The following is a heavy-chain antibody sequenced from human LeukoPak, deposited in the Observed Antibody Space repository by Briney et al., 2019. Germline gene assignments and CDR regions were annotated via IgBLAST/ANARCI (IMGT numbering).Heavy chain of an antibody. V-gene: IGHV4-59*01. D-gene: IGHD2-2*01. Sequence: PSETLSLTCTDSGCSISSYYWSWIRQPPGKGLEWIGYIYYSGSTNYNPSLNSRVTISVDTSKNQFPLKLSSVTAADTAVYYCARDARACRSGSCSSTRTDYYYYYMDVWGKGTTVTVTS. J-gene: IGHJ6*03. CDR1: GCSISSYY. CDR2: IYYSGST. CDR3: ARDARACRSGSCSSTRTDYYYYYMDV.